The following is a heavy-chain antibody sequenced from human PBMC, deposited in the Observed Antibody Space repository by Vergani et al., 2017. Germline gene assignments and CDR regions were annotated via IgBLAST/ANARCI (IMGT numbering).Heavy chain of an antibody. CDR3: ARIPGGVGATFILAFDI. CDR1: GYTFTGYY. J-gene: IGHJ3*02. V-gene: IGHV1-2*02. CDR2: INPNSGGT. Sequence: QVQLVQSGAEVKKPGASVKVSCKASGYTFTGYYMHWVRQAPGQGLEWMGWINPNSGGTNYAQKFQGRVTMTRDTSISTAYMELSRLRSDDTAVYYCARIPGGVGATFILAFDIWGRGTMVTVSS. D-gene: IGHD1-26*01.